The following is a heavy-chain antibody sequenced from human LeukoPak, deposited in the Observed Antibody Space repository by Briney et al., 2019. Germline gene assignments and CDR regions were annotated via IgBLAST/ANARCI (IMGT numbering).Heavy chain of an antibody. Sequence: PSETLSLTCAVYGGSFSGYYWSWIRRPPGKGLEWIGEINHSGSTNYNPSLKSRVTISVDTSKNQFSLKLSSVTAADTAVYYCARSSPYYDFWSEMDYYGMDVWGQGTTVTVSS. CDR3: ARSSPYYDFWSEMDYYGMDV. V-gene: IGHV4-34*01. D-gene: IGHD3-3*01. CDR2: INHSGST. CDR1: GGSFSGYY. J-gene: IGHJ6*02.